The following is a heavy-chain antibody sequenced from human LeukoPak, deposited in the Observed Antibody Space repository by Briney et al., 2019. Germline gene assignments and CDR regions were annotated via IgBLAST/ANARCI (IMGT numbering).Heavy chain of an antibody. D-gene: IGHD3-9*01. Sequence: ASVKVSCKASGYTFSNYGISWVRQAPGQGLEGMGWISSYNDNTNYARKLQGRVTMTTDTSTSTAYMELRRLRSDDTAVYCARVFQYYDILTGYGDYYSMDVWGKGTTVTVSS. V-gene: IGHV1-18*01. CDR1: GYTFSNYG. CDR3: ARVFQYYDILTGYGDYYSMDV. CDR2: ISSYNDNT. J-gene: IGHJ6*03.